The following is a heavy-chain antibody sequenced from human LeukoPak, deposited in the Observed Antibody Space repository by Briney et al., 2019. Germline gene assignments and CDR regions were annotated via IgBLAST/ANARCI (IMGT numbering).Heavy chain of an antibody. V-gene: IGHV3-23*01. CDR2: VSGSGATT. CDR3: AKDHCVQCWDYYYMDV. CDR1: GFTFSNYA. D-gene: IGHD1-26*01. Sequence: GGSLRLSCAASGFTFSNYAMRWVRQDPGKGLAWVSTVSGSGATTYYADSVKGRFTISRDNSKNTLYLQMNSLRAEDTAVYYCAKDHCVQCWDYYYMDVWGKGTTVTVSS. J-gene: IGHJ6*03.